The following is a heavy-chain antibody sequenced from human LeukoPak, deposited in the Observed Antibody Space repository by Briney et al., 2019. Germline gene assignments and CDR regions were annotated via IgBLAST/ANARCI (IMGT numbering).Heavy chain of an antibody. CDR2: IHPSGGST. CDR3: ARTTTIAAAGNWFDP. CDR1: GYTFTNYY. D-gene: IGHD6-13*01. J-gene: IGHJ5*02. V-gene: IGHV1-46*01. Sequence: ASVKVSCKASGYTFTNYYMHWVRQAPGQGLEWMGLIHPSGGSTDYAQKLQGRVTMTRDTSTSTVYMELSSLRSEDTAVYYCARTTTIAAAGNWFDPWGQGTLVTVSS.